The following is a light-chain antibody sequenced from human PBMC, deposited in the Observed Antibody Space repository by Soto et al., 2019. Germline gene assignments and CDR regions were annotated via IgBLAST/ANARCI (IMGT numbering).Light chain of an antibody. CDR1: QGISNY. CDR3: QKYNSAPHT. Sequence: DIQMTQSPSSLYASVGDRVTITCRASQGISNYLAWYQQKPGKVPKLLIYAASTLQSGVPSRFSGSGSGTDFTLTITSLQPEDVATYYCQKYNSAPHTFGQGIKLEIK. CDR2: AAS. V-gene: IGKV1-27*01. J-gene: IGKJ2*01.